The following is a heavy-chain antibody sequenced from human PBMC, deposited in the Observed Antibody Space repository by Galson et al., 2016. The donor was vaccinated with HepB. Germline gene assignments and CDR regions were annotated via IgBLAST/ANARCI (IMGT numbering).Heavy chain of an antibody. CDR2: IRSKAYGGTT. CDR1: GFTFGDYA. CDR3: TRAITMVRGVRRSWFDP. J-gene: IGHJ5*02. V-gene: IGHV3-49*03. Sequence: LRLSCAASGFTFGDYAMSWFRQAPGKGLEWVGFIRSKAYGGTTEYAASVKGRFTISRDDSKSIAYLQMNSLKTEDTAVYYCTRAITMVRGVRRSWFDPWGQGTLVTVSS. D-gene: IGHD3-10*01.